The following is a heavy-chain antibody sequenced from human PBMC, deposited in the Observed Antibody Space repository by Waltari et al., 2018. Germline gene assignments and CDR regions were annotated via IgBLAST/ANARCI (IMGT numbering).Heavy chain of an antibody. CDR1: GKSFTSNS. D-gene: IGHD6-13*01. V-gene: IGHV1-46*01. CDR3: ARRASSWYFDY. Sequence: VQLVQSGAELMKPGASVKVSCESSGKSFTSNSIHWVRQAPGQGLEWMGVITPSSGSTTFAQKFQGRVSMTRDTSTSTVYMDLSSLTTEDTAVYYCARRASSWYFDYWGQGTLVTVSS. J-gene: IGHJ4*02. CDR2: ITPSSGST.